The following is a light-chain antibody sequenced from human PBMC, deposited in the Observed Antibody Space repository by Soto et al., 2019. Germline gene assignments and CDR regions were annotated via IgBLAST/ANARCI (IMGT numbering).Light chain of an antibody. Sequence: QSVLTQPPSASGTPGQRVTISCSGSSSNIGSNYVYWYQQLPGTAHKLLIYTNDQRPSGVPDRFSGSKSGTSASLAISGLRSQDEADYYCAAWDDSLSGQVFGTGTKLTVL. CDR2: TND. V-gene: IGLV1-47*02. J-gene: IGLJ1*01. CDR1: SSNIGSNY. CDR3: AAWDDSLSGQV.